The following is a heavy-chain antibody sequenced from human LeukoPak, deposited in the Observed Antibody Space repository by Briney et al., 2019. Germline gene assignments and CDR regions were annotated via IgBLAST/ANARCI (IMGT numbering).Heavy chain of an antibody. Sequence: MTSETLSLTCTVSGGSISSGGYYWSWIRQHPGKGLEWIGYIYYSGSTYYNPSLKSRVTISVDTSKNQFSLKLSSVTAADTAVYYCARDGGQHAFVIWGQGTMVTVSS. D-gene: IGHD3-3*01. CDR1: GGSISSGGYY. CDR3: ARDGGQHAFVI. CDR2: IYYSGST. J-gene: IGHJ3*02. V-gene: IGHV4-31*03.